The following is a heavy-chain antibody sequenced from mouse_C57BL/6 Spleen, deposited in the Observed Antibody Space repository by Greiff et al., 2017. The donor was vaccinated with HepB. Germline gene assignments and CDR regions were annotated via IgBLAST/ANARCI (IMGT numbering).Heavy chain of an antibody. CDR2: IYPGDGDT. Sequence: VKLMESGAELVKPGASVKISCKASGYAFSSYWMNWVKQRPGKGLEWIGQIYPGDGDTNYNGKFKGKATLTADKSSSTAYMQLSSLTSEDSAVYFCARGDGYYPFAYWGQGTLVTVSA. CDR1: GYAFSSYW. D-gene: IGHD2-3*01. J-gene: IGHJ3*01. V-gene: IGHV1-80*01. CDR3: ARGDGYYPFAY.